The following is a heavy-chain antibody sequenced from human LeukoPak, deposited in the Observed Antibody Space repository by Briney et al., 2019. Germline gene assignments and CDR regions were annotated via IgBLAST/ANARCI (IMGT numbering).Heavy chain of an antibody. Sequence: GGSLRLSCAASGFIFSSLWMTWVRQAPGKGPEWVANIKQDGSDQYYVDSVKGRFTISRDNAKTSLYLQMNSLRAEDTAVYYCASEFIVGATFDYWGQGTLVTVSS. CDR2: IKQDGSDQ. CDR1: GFIFSSLW. V-gene: IGHV3-7*01. J-gene: IGHJ4*02. CDR3: ASEFIVGATFDY. D-gene: IGHD1-26*01.